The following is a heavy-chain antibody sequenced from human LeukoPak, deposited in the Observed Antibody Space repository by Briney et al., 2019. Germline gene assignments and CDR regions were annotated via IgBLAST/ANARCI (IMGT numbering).Heavy chain of an antibody. CDR3: AKDKSFYSSGWYGVFDY. CDR1: GFTFDDYA. J-gene: IGHJ4*02. V-gene: IGHV3-9*01. CDR2: ISWNSGSI. D-gene: IGHD6-19*01. Sequence: QAGGSLRLSCAASGFTFDDYAMHWVRQAPGKGLEWVSGISWNSGSIGYADSVKGRFTISRDNAKNSLYLQMNSLRAEDTALYYCAKDKSFYSSGWYGVFDYWGQGTLVTVSS.